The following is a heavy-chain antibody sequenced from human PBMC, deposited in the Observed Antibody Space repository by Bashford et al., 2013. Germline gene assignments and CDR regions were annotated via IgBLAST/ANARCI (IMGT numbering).Heavy chain of an antibody. V-gene: IGHV5-51*01. CDR3: ARLSGSERYYGMDV. D-gene: IGHD3-22*01. J-gene: IGHJ6*02. CDR2: IYPGNSET. Sequence: WVRQMPGKGLEWMGSIYPGNSETRYSPSFQGHVTISADKSIKTAYLQWTSLKASDTAIYFCARLSGSERYYGMDVWGQGTTVTVSS.